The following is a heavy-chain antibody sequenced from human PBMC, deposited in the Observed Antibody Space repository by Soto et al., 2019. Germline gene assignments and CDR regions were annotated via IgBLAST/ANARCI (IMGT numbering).Heavy chain of an antibody. CDR2: ISYDGSNK. CDR3: ARGNYYDSSGYEAFDI. V-gene: IGHV3-30-3*01. CDR1: GFTFSSYA. D-gene: IGHD3-22*01. J-gene: IGHJ3*02. Sequence: GGSLRLSCAASGFTFSSYAMHWVRQAPGKGLEWVAVISYDGSNKYYADSVKGRFTISRDNSKNTLYLQMNSLRAEDTAVYYCARGNYYDSSGYEAFDIWGQGTMVTVSS.